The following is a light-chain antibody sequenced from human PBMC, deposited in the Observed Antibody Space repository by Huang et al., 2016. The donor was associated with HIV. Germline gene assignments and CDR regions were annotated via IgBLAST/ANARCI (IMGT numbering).Light chain of an antibody. V-gene: IGKV2D-29*01. J-gene: IGKJ4*01. CDR3: MRTLQLPLT. Sequence: DIVMSQSPLSLSVTPGQPASISCTSSQSRLQSAAKTYLYCYLQKPGQPPQRLIYEVANRFSGVPDRFRGSGSGTDFTLRISRVEAEDVGVYYCMRTLQLPLTFGGGTKVEIK. CDR2: EVA. CDR1: QSRLQSAAKTY.